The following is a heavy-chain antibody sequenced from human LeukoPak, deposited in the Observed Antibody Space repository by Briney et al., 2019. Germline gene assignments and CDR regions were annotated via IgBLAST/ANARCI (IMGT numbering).Heavy chain of an antibody. Sequence: SETLSLTCVVSGGSISSNNWWSWVRQPPGKGLEWIGEIYHSGSTNSNPSLKSRVTMSVDTSKKQFSLKLGSVTAADTAVYYCARIKRGDITGTTPATIDYWGQGTLVTVSS. D-gene: IGHD1-14*01. CDR2: IYHSGST. V-gene: IGHV4-4*02. CDR3: ARIKRGDITGTTPATIDY. CDR1: GGSISSNNW. J-gene: IGHJ4*02.